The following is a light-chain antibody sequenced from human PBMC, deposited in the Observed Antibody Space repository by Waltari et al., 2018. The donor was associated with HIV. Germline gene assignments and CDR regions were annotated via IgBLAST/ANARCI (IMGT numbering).Light chain of an antibody. CDR3: QSYDSSLSGWV. J-gene: IGLJ3*02. CDR1: SPTIGAGYD. CDR2: GNS. V-gene: IGLV1-40*01. Sequence: QSVLTQPPSVSGAPGQRVTISCTGSSPTIGAGYDVHWYQQLPGTAPKLLSYGNSNRPSGVPDRFSGSKSGTSASLAITGLQAEDEADYYCQSYDSSLSGWVFGGGTKLTVL.